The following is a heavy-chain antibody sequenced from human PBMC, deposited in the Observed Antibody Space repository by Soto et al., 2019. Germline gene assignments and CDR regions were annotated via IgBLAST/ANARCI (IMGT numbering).Heavy chain of an antibody. D-gene: IGHD5-18*01. Sequence: QVQLVQSGAEVKKPGSSVKVSCKASGGTFSSYAISWVRQAPGQGLEWMGGIIPIFGTANYAQKFQGRVTITADESTTTAYMELISLRSEDTAVYYCARDRGYTAMAINWFDPWGQGTLVTVSS. CDR3: ARDRGYTAMAINWFDP. J-gene: IGHJ5*02. CDR2: IIPIFGTA. V-gene: IGHV1-69*01. CDR1: GGTFSSYA.